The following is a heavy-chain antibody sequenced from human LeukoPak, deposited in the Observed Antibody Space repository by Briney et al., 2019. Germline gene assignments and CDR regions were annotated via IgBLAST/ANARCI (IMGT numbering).Heavy chain of an antibody. CDR2: FSISSGTI. J-gene: IGHJ4*02. V-gene: IGHV3-48*04. CDR3: ARAMSTFWGVRHYFDA. CDR1: GFAFSCHN. Sequence: GGALILSCAASGFAFSCHNMTWVRKAPGKGLEWISFFSISSGTIYYADSVNGRFRSSMDNAKRSLDLETNSCRAEDTAVYYCARAMSTFWGVRHYFDAWGQGTLVTVS. D-gene: IGHD3-16*01.